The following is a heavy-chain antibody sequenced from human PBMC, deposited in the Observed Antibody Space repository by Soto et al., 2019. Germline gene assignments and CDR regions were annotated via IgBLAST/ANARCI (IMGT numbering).Heavy chain of an antibody. V-gene: IGHV3-48*03. D-gene: IGHD4-17*01. CDR3: ARALYYGRAMDV. CDR2: ISSSGSTI. CDR1: GFTFSSYE. J-gene: IGHJ6*02. Sequence: GGSLRLSCAASGFTFSSYEMNWVRQAPGEGLEWVSYISSSGSTIYYADSVKGRFTISRDNAKNSLYLQMNSLRAEDTAVYYCARALYYGRAMDVWGQGTTVTVSS.